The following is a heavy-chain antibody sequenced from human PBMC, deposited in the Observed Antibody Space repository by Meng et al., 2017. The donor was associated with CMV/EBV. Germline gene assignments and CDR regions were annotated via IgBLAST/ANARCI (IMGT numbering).Heavy chain of an antibody. V-gene: IGHV2-5*02. Sequence: QITLKESGPTLVKPTQTLTLTCTFSGFSPSTSGVGVGWIRQPPGKALEWLALIYWDDDKRYSPSLKSRLTITKDTSKNQVVLTMTNMDPVDTATYYCAHSPSLQLVRHWFDPWGQGTLVTVSS. J-gene: IGHJ5*02. CDR3: AHSPSLQLVRHWFDP. CDR1: GFSPSTSGVG. D-gene: IGHD6-6*01. CDR2: IYWDDDK.